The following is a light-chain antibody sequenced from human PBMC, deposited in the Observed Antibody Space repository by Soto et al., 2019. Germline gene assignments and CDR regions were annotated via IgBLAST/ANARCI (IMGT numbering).Light chain of an antibody. CDR1: QSISSW. CDR3: QQYNSYSWT. J-gene: IGKJ1*01. CDR2: DAS. Sequence: IKIYQYPSTLCATVGDRVTITCRVSQSISSWLAWYQQKPGKAPKLLIYDASSLESGVPSRFSGSGSGTEFTLTISSLQPDDFATYYCQQYNSYSWTFGLGTKV. V-gene: IGKV1-5*01.